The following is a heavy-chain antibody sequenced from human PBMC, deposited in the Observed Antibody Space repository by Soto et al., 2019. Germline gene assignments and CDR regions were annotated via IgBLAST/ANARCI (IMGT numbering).Heavy chain of an antibody. CDR3: AKGGVVVPAHYYFGMDD. V-gene: IGHV1-46*02. CDR2: INPGGGRT. CDR1: GYTFNNYY. Sequence: ASVKVSCKASGYTFNNYYIHWVRQAPGQGLELMGIINPGGGRTYYAQKLQGRATVTRXXXXXXIXIDLXXXRSEDSAVYYCAKGGVVVPAHYYFGMDDWG. D-gene: IGHD2-2*01. J-gene: IGHJ6*02.